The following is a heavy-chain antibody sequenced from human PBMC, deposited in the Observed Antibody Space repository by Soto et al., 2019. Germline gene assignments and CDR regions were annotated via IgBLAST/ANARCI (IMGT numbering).Heavy chain of an antibody. D-gene: IGHD5-12*01. Sequence: QLQLVQSGAEVERPGASVRVSCKAYGYPFSKYGISWIRQAPGQGLERMGWIKPDNGDTNYAQKFQGRVTMTTDTSSNTAYMELRSRRSDDTAVYYCATSYDSGFDPWGQGTLVSVSS. V-gene: IGHV1-18*04. CDR3: ATSYDSGFDP. CDR2: IKPDNGDT. J-gene: IGHJ5*02. CDR1: GYPFSKYG.